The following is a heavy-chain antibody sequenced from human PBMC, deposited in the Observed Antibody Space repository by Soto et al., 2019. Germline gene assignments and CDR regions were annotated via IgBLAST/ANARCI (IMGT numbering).Heavy chain of an antibody. D-gene: IGHD3-22*01. J-gene: IGHJ6*02. CDR1: GFTLSSYS. CDR3: ARDHYDSSGSLIDLYYYYYGMDV. Sequence: PGESLKISCAASGFTLSSYSMHWVRQAPGKGLEWVAVISYDGSNKYYADSVKGRFTISRDNSKNTVYLQMNSLRAEDTAVYYCARDHYDSSGSLIDLYYYYYGMDVWGQGTTVTVSS. V-gene: IGHV3-30-3*01. CDR2: ISYDGSNK.